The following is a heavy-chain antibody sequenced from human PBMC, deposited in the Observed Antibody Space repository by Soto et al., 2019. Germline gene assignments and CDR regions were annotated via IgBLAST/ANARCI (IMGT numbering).Heavy chain of an antibody. CDR2: INHSGST. CDR3: ARGVPAATVYYDYYYMDV. D-gene: IGHD2-2*01. CDR1: GGSFSGYY. V-gene: IGHV4-34*01. Sequence: QVQLQQWGAGLLKPSETLSLTCAVYGGSFSGYYWSWIRQPPGKGLEWIGEINHSGSTNYNPSLKSRFALSVDTSKNQFSLKLSSVTAADTAVYYCARGVPAATVYYDYYYMDVWGKGTTVTVSS. J-gene: IGHJ6*03.